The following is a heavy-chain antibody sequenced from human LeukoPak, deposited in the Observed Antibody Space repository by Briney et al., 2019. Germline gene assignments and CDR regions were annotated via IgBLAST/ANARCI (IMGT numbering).Heavy chain of an antibody. CDR3: ATLNGPLFEY. J-gene: IGHJ4*02. CDR2: IHQHGNEK. CDR1: GFTFSNYW. D-gene: IGHD2-8*01. V-gene: IGHV3-7*01. Sequence: PGGCLGLSCAASGFTFSNYWMSWVRRAPGKRLEWVASIHQHGNEKYFVDSVRGRFTISRDNAKNSLYLQMSSLRAEDTAVYYCATLNGPLFEYWGQGTLVTVSS.